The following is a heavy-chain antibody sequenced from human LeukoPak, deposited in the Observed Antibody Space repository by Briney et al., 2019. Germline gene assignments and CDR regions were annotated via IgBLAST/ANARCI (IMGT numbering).Heavy chain of an antibody. V-gene: IGHV3-23*01. CDR1: GFTFSSYG. CDR2: ISGSGGST. J-gene: IGHJ4*02. CDR3: ARETPDSSGWD. Sequence: GGTLRLSCAASGFTFSSYGMSWVRQAPGKGLEWVSAISGSGGSTYYADSVKGRFTISRDNSKNTLYLQMNSLRAEDTAVYYCARETPDSSGWDWGQGTLVTVSS. D-gene: IGHD6-19*01.